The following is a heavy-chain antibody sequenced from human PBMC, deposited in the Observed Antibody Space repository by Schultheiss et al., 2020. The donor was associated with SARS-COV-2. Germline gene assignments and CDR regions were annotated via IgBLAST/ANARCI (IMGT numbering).Heavy chain of an antibody. Sequence: SQTLSLTCTVSGGSISSYYWSWIRQPAGKGLEWIGRIYTSGSTNYNPSLKSRVTMSVDTSKNQFSLKLSSVTAADTAVYYCARVQLAADPRDNWFDPWGQGTRVTVS. CDR3: ARVQLAADPRDNWFDP. CDR2: IYTSGST. CDR1: GGSISSYY. V-gene: IGHV4-4*07. D-gene: IGHD6-13*01. J-gene: IGHJ5*02.